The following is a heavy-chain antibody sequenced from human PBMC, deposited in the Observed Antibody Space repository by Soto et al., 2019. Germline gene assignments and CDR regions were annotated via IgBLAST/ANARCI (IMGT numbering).Heavy chain of an antibody. CDR2: ISTYNGDT. CDR3: ARAGAAPDYYYGMDV. CDR1: GYTFSTSG. V-gene: IGHV1-18*01. Sequence: QVQLVQSGAEVRKPGASVKVSCKASGYTFSTSGRRWLRQAPGQGLEWMGWISTYNGDTNDAPKFQDRVTMTSDTYTSTVYMELRSLRSDYTAVYYCARAGAAPDYYYGMDVWGHGTRVTVSS. J-gene: IGHJ6*02. D-gene: IGHD2-15*01.